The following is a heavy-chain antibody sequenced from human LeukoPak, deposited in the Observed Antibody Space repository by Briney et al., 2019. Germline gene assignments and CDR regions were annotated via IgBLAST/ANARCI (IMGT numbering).Heavy chain of an antibody. D-gene: IGHD4-23*01. J-gene: IGHJ4*02. V-gene: IGHV1-69*13. CDR1: GGTLSSYA. Sequence: ASVKVSCKASGGTLSSYAISWVRQAPGQGLEWMGGIIPLFGTANYAQKFQGRVTITAVESMSTAYMELSSLRSEDTAVYYCARGWLAETTVVTPYNYWGQGTLVAVSS. CDR3: ARGWLAETTVVTPYNY. CDR2: IIPLFGTA.